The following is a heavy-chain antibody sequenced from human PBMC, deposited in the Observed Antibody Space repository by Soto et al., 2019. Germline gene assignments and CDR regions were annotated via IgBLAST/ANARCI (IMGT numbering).Heavy chain of an antibody. CDR1: GYTFTSYG. D-gene: IGHD6-19*01. J-gene: IGHJ4*01. CDR3: ARVGYSSGWYDFDY. V-gene: IGHV1-18*04. Sequence: ASVKVSCKASGYTFTSYGSCWVRQAPGQGLEWVGWISANSGSTNYGKKFQGRVTMTTDTSTRTAYMELRSLRSDDTAVYHCARVGYSSGWYDFDYWGHGTLVTCSS. CDR2: ISANSGST.